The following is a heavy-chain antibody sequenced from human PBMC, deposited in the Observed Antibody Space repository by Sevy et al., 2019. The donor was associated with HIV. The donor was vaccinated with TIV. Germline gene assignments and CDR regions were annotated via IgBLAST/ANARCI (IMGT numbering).Heavy chain of an antibody. J-gene: IGHJ6*02. D-gene: IGHD2-15*01. CDR1: GFTFSSYS. CDR2: ISSSSSYI. CDR3: ARDVYCSGGSCYSASYYYGMDV. Sequence: GGSLRLSCAASGFTFSSYSMNWVRQAPGKGLEWVSSISSSSSYIYYADSVKGRFTISRDNAKNSLYLQMNSPRAEDTAVYYCARDVYCSGGSCYSASYYYGMDVWGQGTTVTVSS. V-gene: IGHV3-21*01.